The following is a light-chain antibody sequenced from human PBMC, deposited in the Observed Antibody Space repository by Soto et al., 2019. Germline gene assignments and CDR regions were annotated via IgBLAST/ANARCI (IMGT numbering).Light chain of an antibody. CDR1: SSNIGNNY. Sequence: QAVVTQPPSVSAAPGQKVTISCSGSSSNIGNNYVSWYQQLPGTAPKLLIYDNNKRPSGIPDRFSGSKSGTSATLGITGLQTGDDADYYCGTWDSSLSGVVFGGGTKLTVL. V-gene: IGLV1-51*01. CDR2: DNN. CDR3: GTWDSSLSGVV. J-gene: IGLJ2*01.